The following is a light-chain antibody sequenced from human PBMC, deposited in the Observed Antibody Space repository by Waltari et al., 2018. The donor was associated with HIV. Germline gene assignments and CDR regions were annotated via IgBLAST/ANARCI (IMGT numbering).Light chain of an antibody. CDR1: QSVNSN. CDR2: GAS. V-gene: IGKV3-15*01. Sequence: EIVMTQSPATLSVSPGERATLSCRASQSVNSNLAWYQQKPGQAPRLLIYGASTRATDIPARFSGDGSGTEFILTISSLQSEDLAVYYCQQYKSWYTFGQGTKLEIK. CDR3: QQYKSWYT. J-gene: IGKJ2*01.